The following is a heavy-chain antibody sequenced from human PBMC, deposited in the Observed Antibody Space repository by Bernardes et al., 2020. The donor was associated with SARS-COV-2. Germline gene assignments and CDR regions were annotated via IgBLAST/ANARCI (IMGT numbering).Heavy chain of an antibody. J-gene: IGHJ6*02. CDR3: ATGGDGKTAPGMDV. V-gene: IGHV3-74*01. CDR2: IDMNGGST. D-gene: IGHD3-16*01. Sequence: GVLRLSCEGSGFIFSKYWMHWGRQAPGKGLVWVSRIDMNGGSTDYADSVKGRFTISRDNAKSTLYMKMNSLTVEDTAVYYCATGGDGKTAPGMDVWGQGTTVTVS. CDR1: GFIFSKYW.